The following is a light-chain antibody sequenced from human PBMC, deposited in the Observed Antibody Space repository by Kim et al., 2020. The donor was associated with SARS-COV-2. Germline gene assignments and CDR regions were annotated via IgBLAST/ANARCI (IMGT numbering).Light chain of an antibody. CDR1: NNGSKK. Sequence: ALGQTARITCGGNNNGSKKVHWYQQKPGQAPVLVIYRDSNRPSGIPERFSGSNSGNTAPLTISRAQAGDEADYYCQVWDSSTANYVFGTGTKVTVL. V-gene: IGLV3-9*01. CDR3: QVWDSSTANYV. J-gene: IGLJ1*01. CDR2: RDS.